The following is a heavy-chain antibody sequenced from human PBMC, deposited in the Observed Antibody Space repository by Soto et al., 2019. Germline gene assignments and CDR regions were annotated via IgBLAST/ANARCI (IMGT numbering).Heavy chain of an antibody. V-gene: IGHV3-33*01. J-gene: IGHJ4*02. D-gene: IGHD3-10*01. CDR1: GFTFSSYG. Sequence: QVQLVESGGGVVQPGRSLRLSCAASGFTFSSYGMHWVRQAPGKGLEWVAVIWYDGSNKYYADSVKGRFTISRDNSKNTLYLQMNSLRAEDTAVYYCARENGYGSGSYYNDYWGQGTLATVSS. CDR2: IWYDGSNK. CDR3: ARENGYGSGSYYNDY.